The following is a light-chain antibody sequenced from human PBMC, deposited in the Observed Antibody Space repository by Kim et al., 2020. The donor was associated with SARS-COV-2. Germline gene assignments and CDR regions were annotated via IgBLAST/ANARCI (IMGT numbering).Light chain of an antibody. CDR1: SGDVGSYKL. CDR3: SSYANSSTYV. Sequence: GQSSAVSRAGTSGDVGSYKLVAWYQQHPGKAPKLMIYDVTRRPSGVSHRFSGSKSGSTTSLTISGLQTEDEADYFCSSYANSSTYVFGGGTKVTVL. V-gene: IGLV2-23*02. J-gene: IGLJ1*01. CDR2: DVT.